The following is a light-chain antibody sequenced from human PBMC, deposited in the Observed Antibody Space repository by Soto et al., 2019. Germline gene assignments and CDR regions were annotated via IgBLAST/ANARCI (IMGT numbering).Light chain of an antibody. CDR2: GAS. CDR1: QSVPTRY. Sequence: EIVLTQSPVILSLSPGARGTLSCRASQSVPTRYLAWYQHKPGQAPRLLIYGASNRPTGIPDRLPGSGSGTDFSIQVSSLDPADFEVYYCQPYGTFPHTFGGATDVEIK. J-gene: IGKJ4*01. V-gene: IGKV3-20*01. CDR3: QPYGTFPHT.